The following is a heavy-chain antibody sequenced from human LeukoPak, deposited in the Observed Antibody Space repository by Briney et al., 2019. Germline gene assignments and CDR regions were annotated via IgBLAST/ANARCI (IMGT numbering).Heavy chain of an antibody. CDR2: ISGSGGST. CDR3: AKTPFLTDAFDI. D-gene: IGHD3-9*01. J-gene: IGHJ3*02. V-gene: IGHV3-23*01. Sequence: ETLSLTCTVSGGSISSSSYYWGWIRQPPGKGLEWVSAISGSGGSTYYADSVKGRFTISRDNSKNTLYLPMNSLRAEDTAVYYCAKTPFLTDAFDIWGQGTMVTVSS. CDR1: GGSISSSSYY.